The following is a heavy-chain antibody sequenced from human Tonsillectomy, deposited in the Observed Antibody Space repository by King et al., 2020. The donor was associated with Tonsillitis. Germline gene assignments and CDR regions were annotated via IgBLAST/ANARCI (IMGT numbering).Heavy chain of an antibody. Sequence: VQLVESGGGVVQPGRSLRLSCEVSGFTFTDYGMHWVRQAPGKGLEWVAVIWYDGNRKYYADSVKGRFTISRDESKSTLYLQMTSLRAEDAAVYYCARDEVYFYYNMDVWGKGTTVTVS. CDR3: ARDEVYFYYNMDV. V-gene: IGHV3-33*01. J-gene: IGHJ6*03. CDR1: GFTFTDYG. CDR2: IWYDGNRK.